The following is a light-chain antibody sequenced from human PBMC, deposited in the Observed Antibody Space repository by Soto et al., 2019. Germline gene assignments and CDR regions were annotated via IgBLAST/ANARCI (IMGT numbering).Light chain of an antibody. CDR3: AAWDDSLNDYV. V-gene: IGLV1-44*01. Sequence: QAVVTQPPSASGTPGQRVTISCSGSSSNIGSNTVNWYQQLPGTAPKLLIYSSNQRPSGVPDRFSGSKSGTSASLAISGLQSEDEADYYCAAWDDSLNDYVFATGTKLTVL. CDR2: SSN. J-gene: IGLJ1*01. CDR1: SSNIGSNT.